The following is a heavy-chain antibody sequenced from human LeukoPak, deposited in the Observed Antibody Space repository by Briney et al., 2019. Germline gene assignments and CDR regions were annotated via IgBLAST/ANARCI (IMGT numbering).Heavy chain of an antibody. D-gene: IGHD6-19*01. CDR1: GDSVSSNSAA. CDR3: ARSPSAVAGLNWFDP. Sequence: TSQTLSPTCAISGDSVSSNSAAWNWSRQSPSRGLEWLGRTYYRSKWYNGYAVSVKSRITINRDTSKNQFTLQLNAVTPEDTAVYYCARSPSAVAGLNWFDPWGQGTLVTVSS. CDR2: TYYRSKWYN. V-gene: IGHV6-1*01. J-gene: IGHJ5*02.